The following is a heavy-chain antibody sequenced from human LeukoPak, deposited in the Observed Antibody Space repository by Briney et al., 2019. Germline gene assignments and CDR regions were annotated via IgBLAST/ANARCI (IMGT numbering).Heavy chain of an antibody. CDR1: GFTFSSYW. V-gene: IGHV3-7*01. CDR3: ASSGSYYASDY. CDR2: IKQDGSEK. D-gene: IGHD1-26*01. Sequence: PGGSLRLSCAASGFTFSSYWMSWVRQAPGKGLEWVANIKQDGSEKYYVDSVKGRFTIPRDNAKNSLYLQMNSLRAEDTAVYYCASSGSYYASDYWGQGTLVTVSS. J-gene: IGHJ4*02.